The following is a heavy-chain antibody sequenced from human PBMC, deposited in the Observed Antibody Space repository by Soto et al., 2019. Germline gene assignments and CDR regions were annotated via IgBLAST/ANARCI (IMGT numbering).Heavy chain of an antibody. CDR3: ASSYGDYVSY. V-gene: IGHV4-39*01. Sequence: SETLSLTCAVSGGSISSSYWWSWVRQPPGKGLEWIGSIYYSGSTYYNPSLKSRVTISVDTSKNQFSLKLSSVTAADTAVYYCASSYGDYVSYWGQGTLVTVS. CDR2: IYYSGST. J-gene: IGHJ4*02. CDR1: GGSISSSYW. D-gene: IGHD4-17*01.